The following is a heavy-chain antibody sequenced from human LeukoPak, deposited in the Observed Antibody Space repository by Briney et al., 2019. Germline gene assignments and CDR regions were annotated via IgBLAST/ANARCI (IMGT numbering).Heavy chain of an antibody. CDR2: INHSGST. V-gene: IGHV4-34*09. J-gene: IGHJ2*01. CDR1: GVSFSGYY. D-gene: IGHD3-3*01. CDR3: ARVRFLEWLPLYWYFDL. Sequence: KSSETLSLTCAVYGVSFSGYYWSWIRQPPGKGLEWIGEINHSGSTNYNPSLKSRVTISVYTSKNQFSLKLSSVTAADTAVYYCARVRFLEWLPLYWYFDLWGRGTLVTVSS.